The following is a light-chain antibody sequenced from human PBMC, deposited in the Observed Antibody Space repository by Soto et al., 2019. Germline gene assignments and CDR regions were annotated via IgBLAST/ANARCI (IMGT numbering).Light chain of an antibody. CDR2: DVS. CDR1: SSDVGGYNY. CDR3: SSYTSSSTEV. J-gene: IGLJ1*01. Sequence: QSALTQLASVYGSPGQSITISCTGTSSDVGGYNYVSWYQQHPGKAPKLMIYDVSNRPSGVSNRFSGSKSGNTASLTISGLQAEDEADYYCSSYTSSSTEVFGTGTKVTVL. V-gene: IGLV2-14*01.